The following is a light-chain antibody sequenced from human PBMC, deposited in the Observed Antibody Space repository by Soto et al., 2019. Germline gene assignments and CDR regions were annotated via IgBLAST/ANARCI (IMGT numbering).Light chain of an antibody. CDR2: DVS. V-gene: IGLV2-11*01. CDR1: SSDIGNYNY. J-gene: IGLJ1*01. Sequence: QFALTQPRSVSGSPGQSVTISCTGTSSDIGNYNYVSWYQQYPGKAPKLIIYDVSKRPSGIPDRFFGSKFGNTASLTISGLQAEDEADYYCCSYAGSFIFVFGTGTKLTVL. CDR3: CSYAGSFIFV.